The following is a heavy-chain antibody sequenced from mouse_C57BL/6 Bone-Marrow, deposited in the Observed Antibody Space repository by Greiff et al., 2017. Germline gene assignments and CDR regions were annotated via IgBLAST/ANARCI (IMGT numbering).Heavy chain of an antibody. J-gene: IGHJ1*03. CDR3: ARDGDYYGSSEGYFDV. V-gene: IGHV1-69*01. D-gene: IGHD1-1*01. CDR1: GYTFTSYW. Sequence: QVQLQQPGAELVMPGASVKLSCKASGYTFTSYWMHWVKQRPGQGLEWIGELDPSDSYTNYNQKFKGKSTLTVDKSSSTAYMQLSSLTSEDSAVYDCARDGDYYGSSEGYFDVWGTGTTVTVSS. CDR2: LDPSDSYT.